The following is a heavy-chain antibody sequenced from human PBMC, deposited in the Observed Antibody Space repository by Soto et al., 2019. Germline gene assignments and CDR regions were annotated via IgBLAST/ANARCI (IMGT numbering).Heavy chain of an antibody. V-gene: IGHV3-23*01. D-gene: IGHD5-18*01. Sequence: EVQLLESGGGLVQPGGSLRLSCAVSGFTFSNYAMSWVRQAPGKGLEWVSTISTSGGSTYSADSVKGRFTISRDNSKNTLYLKMNSLRAEDTAVYYCARDGLGAYTYGSYYFDYWGQGTLVTVSS. CDR2: ISTSGGST. CDR1: GFTFSNYA. CDR3: ARDGLGAYTYGSYYFDY. J-gene: IGHJ4*02.